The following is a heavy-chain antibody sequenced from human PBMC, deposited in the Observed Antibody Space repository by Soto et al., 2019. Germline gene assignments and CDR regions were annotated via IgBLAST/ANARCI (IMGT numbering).Heavy chain of an antibody. CDR3: ARDPPGGYDYLYYYYGMDV. CDR1: GFTFSSYS. V-gene: IGHV3-21*01. Sequence: LRLSCAASGFTFSSYSMNWVRQAPGKGLEWVSSISSSSSYIYYADSVKGRFTISRDNAKNSLYLQMNSLRAEDTAVYYCARDPPGGYDYLYYYYGMDVWGQGTTVTVSS. J-gene: IGHJ6*02. D-gene: IGHD5-12*01. CDR2: ISSSSSYI.